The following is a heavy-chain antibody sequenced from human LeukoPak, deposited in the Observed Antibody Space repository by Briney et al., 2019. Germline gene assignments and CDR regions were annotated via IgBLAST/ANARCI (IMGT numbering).Heavy chain of an antibody. Sequence: PSETLSLTCTVSGGSISSYYWSWIRQPPGKGLEWIGYIYYSGSTNYNPSLKSRVTISVDTSKNQFSLKLSSVTAADTAVYYCARASHYDYVWGSYRPEGPFDYWGQGALVTVSS. CDR2: IYYSGST. CDR1: GGSISSYY. D-gene: IGHD3-16*02. J-gene: IGHJ4*02. CDR3: ARASHYDYVWGSYRPEGPFDY. V-gene: IGHV4-59*01.